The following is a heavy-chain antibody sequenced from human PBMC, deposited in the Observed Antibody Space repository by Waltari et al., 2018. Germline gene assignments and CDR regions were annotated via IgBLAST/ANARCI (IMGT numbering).Heavy chain of an antibody. D-gene: IGHD2-15*01. Sequence: VRLDQWGTELVEPWETLSLTCAVYEGSFSAFFWSWVRQAPGKGLEWIGEINHGVKTDYNPSLKSRLFMSVDPSKNQFSRMLSSVTAADTAVYYCVRSHCIGDSCFRYFDSWGQGTLVTVSS. CDR1: EGSFSAFF. J-gene: IGHJ4*02. V-gene: IGHV4-34*01. CDR2: INHGVKT. CDR3: VRSHCIGDSCFRYFDS.